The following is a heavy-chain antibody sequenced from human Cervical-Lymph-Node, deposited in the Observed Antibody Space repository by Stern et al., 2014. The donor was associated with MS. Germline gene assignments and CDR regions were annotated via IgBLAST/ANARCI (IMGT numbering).Heavy chain of an antibody. CDR1: GGTFSKFP. Sequence: QVQLVQSGAEVTKPGSSVKVSCKASGGTFSKFPSSWVRQAPGQGLEWMGGIFPVFGTPTYAQEFRGRVTITADVCTSTVYMELSSLRSDDTAVYYCALSSETSDRWYSLGYDLWGQGTLVTVS. CDR2: IFPVFGTP. V-gene: IGHV1-69*01. CDR3: ALSSETSDRWYSLGYDL. J-gene: IGHJ5*02. D-gene: IGHD6-13*01.